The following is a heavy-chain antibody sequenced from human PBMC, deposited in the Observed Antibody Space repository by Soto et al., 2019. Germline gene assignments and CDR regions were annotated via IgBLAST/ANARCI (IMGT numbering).Heavy chain of an antibody. CDR3: ARAGDCCGGSCYSFILDY. D-gene: IGHD2-15*01. Sequence: QVQLVQSGAEVKKPGSSVKVSCKASGGGFNSYAFSWVRQAPGQGLEWMGALIPSFGTANYAQKFQGRVTTTADESTTTVYMDLSSLTPDDTAMYFCARAGDCCGGSCYSFILDYWGQATQVTVSS. CDR2: LIPSFGTA. V-gene: IGHV1-69*01. J-gene: IGHJ4*02. CDR1: GGGFNSYA.